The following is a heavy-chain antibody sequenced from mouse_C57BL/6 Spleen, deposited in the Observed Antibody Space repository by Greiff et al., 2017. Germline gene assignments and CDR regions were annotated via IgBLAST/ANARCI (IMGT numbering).Heavy chain of an antibody. V-gene: IGHV1-15*01. Sequence: QVQLQQSGAELVRPGASVTLSCKASGYTFTDYEMHWVTQTPVHGLEWIGAIDPATGGTAYNQKFKGKAILTVANSSSTVSMELRSLTSEDSAGEYCTREVYDYDGDDWGQGTTLTVSS. CDR2: IDPATGGT. CDR3: TREVYDYDGDD. CDR1: GYTFTDYE. D-gene: IGHD2-4*01. J-gene: IGHJ2*01.